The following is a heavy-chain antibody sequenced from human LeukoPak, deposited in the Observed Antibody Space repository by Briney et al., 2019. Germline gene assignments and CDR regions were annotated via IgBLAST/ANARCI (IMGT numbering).Heavy chain of an antibody. Sequence: SETLSLTCTVSGGSISSHYWSWIRQPPGKGLEWIGYIYYSGSTNYNPSLKSRVTISVDTSKNQFSLKLSSVTAADTAVYYCARDLDTSGWYVGAFDIWGQGTMATVSS. J-gene: IGHJ3*02. CDR2: IYYSGST. V-gene: IGHV4-59*11. D-gene: IGHD6-19*01. CDR1: GGSISSHY. CDR3: ARDLDTSGWYVGAFDI.